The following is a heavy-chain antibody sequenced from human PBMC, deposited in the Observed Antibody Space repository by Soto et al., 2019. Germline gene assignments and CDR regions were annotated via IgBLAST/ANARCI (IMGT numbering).Heavy chain of an antibody. D-gene: IGHD6-13*01. Sequence: PGGSLRLSCAASGFTFSDYYMSWIRQAPGKGLEWVSYISSSGSTIYYADSVKGRFTISRDNAKNSLYLQMNSLRAEDTAVYYCARDHDSLAAAGSKDVWGQGTTVTVSS. CDR2: ISSSGSTI. CDR1: GFTFSDYY. V-gene: IGHV3-11*01. CDR3: ARDHDSLAAAGSKDV. J-gene: IGHJ6*02.